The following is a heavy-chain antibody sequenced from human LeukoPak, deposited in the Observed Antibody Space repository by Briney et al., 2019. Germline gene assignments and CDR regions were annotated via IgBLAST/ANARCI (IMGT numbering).Heavy chain of an antibody. V-gene: IGHV5-51*01. D-gene: IGHD2-8*01. Sequence: GESLKISCKGSGYSFTSYWIGWVRQMPGKGLEWMGIIYPDDSDTRYSPSLEGQVIISVDKSISTAYLQWSSLKASDTATYYCARHGHCTNGVCYSNYYCYMDVWGKGTTVTVSS. CDR2: IYPDDSDT. CDR3: ARHGHCTNGVCYSNYYCYMDV. CDR1: GYSFTSYW. J-gene: IGHJ6*03.